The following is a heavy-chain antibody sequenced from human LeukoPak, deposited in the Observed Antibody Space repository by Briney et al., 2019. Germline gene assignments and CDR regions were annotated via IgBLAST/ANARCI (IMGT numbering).Heavy chain of an antibody. V-gene: IGHV4-39*07. D-gene: IGHD3-10*01. CDR3: ARASRGHDY. CDR2: IYYSGST. J-gene: IGHJ4*02. Sequence: NPSETLSLTCTVSGGSISSSSYSWGWIRQPPGKGLEWIGSIYYSGSTYYNPSLKSRVTISVDTSKNQFSLKLTSVTAADTAVYYCARASRGHDYWGQGTLVTASS. CDR1: GGSISSSSYS.